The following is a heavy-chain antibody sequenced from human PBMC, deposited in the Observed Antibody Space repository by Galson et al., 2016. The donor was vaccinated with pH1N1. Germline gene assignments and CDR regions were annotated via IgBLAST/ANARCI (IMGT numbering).Heavy chain of an antibody. J-gene: IGHJ4*02. Sequence: SETLSLTCTVSGGSISTSNFYWGWIRQSPGKGLEWIGNIYYSGSTYYNPSLKSRVTISVDTSKKQFSLNLSSVTAADTAVYYCARARKITRQTFWATADALRGGSGRFDYWGQGTLVTVSS. CDR1: GGSISTSNFY. CDR3: ARARKITRQTFWATADALRGGSGRFDY. V-gene: IGHV4-39*07. D-gene: IGHD3-10*01. CDR2: IYYSGST.